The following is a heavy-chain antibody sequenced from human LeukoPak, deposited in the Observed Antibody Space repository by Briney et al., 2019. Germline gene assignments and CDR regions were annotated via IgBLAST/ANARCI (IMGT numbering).Heavy chain of an antibody. CDR2: IIPFFGTA. CDR3: ARDRGNWNDWFDP. J-gene: IGHJ5*02. CDR1: GDTTFTSYA. D-gene: IGHD1-1*01. V-gene: IGHV1-69*13. Sequence: SVKVSCKASGDTTFTSYAISWVRQAPGQGLEWMGRIIPFFGTANYAQKFQGRVTITADESTSTAYMELSSLRSEDTAVYYCARDRGNWNDWFDPWGQGTLVTVSS.